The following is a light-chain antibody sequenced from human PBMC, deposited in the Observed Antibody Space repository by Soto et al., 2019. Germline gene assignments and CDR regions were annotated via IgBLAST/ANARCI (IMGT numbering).Light chain of an antibody. V-gene: IGKV2-28*01. CDR3: MQSLQSPRT. J-gene: IGKJ2*02. Sequence: EIVMTQSPLSLPVTPGEPASISCRSSQSLLHYNGFNYLDWYLQKPGQSPQLLIYLGSNRASGVPDRFSGSGSGTDVALKISRVEAEDVGVYYCMQSLQSPRTFGQGTNLYIK. CDR2: LGS. CDR1: QSLLHYNGFNY.